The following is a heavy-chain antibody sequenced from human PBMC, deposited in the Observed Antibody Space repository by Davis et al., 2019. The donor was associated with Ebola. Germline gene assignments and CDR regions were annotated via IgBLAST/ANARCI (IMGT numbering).Heavy chain of an antibody. D-gene: IGHD6-19*01. CDR3: ARIPGLQWLVPGRWFDP. Sequence: ASVKVSCKASGGTFSSYAISWVRQAPGQGLEWMVWISAYNGNTNYAQKLQGRVTMTTDTSTSTAYMELRSLRSDDTAVYYCARIPGLQWLVPGRWFDPWGQGTLVTVSS. J-gene: IGHJ5*02. CDR2: ISAYNGNT. CDR1: GGTFSSYA. V-gene: IGHV1-18*01.